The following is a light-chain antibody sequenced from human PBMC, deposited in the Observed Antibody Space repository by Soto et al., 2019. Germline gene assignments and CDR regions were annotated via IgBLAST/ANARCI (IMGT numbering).Light chain of an antibody. Sequence: EIVLTQSPGTLSLSPGERATLSCRASQSVSSSYLAWYQQKPGQAPRLLIYGASSRATGIPDRFSGSGSGTDFTLTISRLEPEDFAVYYCQQYVSSRHTFGQGTKVDIK. V-gene: IGKV3-20*01. CDR3: QQYVSSRHT. CDR1: QSVSSSY. J-gene: IGKJ2*01. CDR2: GAS.